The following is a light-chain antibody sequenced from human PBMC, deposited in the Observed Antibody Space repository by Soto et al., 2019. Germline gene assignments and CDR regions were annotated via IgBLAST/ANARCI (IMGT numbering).Light chain of an antibody. V-gene: IGKV1-17*03. CDR3: QQYNSRRT. Sequence: DIRMSQSPSAVSASIGDRATITCRASQGISNDVAWFQQKPGKVPKRLIYAASSLQSGVPSRFSSQGSGTNFPPPISILQADDFASYYCQQYNSRRTFGHGTKV. CDR1: QGISND. J-gene: IGKJ1*01. CDR2: AAS.